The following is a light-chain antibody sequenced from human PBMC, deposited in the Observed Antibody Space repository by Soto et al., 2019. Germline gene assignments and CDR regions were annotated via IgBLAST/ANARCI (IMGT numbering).Light chain of an antibody. CDR2: YDS. J-gene: IGLJ2*01. CDR1: NIGSKG. V-gene: IGLV3-21*04. CDR3: QVWDSSSDHVV. Sequence: SYELTQPPSVSVAPGQTARITCGGNNIGSKGVHWYQQKPGQAPVLVIYYDSDRPSGIPERFSGSNSGNTVTLTISRVEAGDEADYYCQVWDSSSDHVVFGGGTKLTVL.